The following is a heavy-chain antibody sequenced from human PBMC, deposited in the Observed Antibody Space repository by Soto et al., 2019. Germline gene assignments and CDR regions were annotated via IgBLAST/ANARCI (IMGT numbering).Heavy chain of an antibody. CDR1: GFTFSDPW. CDR3: TTVLGAVAGNYYYYYGMDV. CDR2: IKSKTDGGTT. D-gene: IGHD6-19*01. J-gene: IGHJ6*02. V-gene: IGHV3-15*07. Sequence: GGAPRLSWGAPGFTFSDPWGNWVRQAPRKGREWVGRIKSKTDGGTTDYAAPVKGRFTISRDDSKNTLYLQMNSLKTEDTAVYYCTTVLGAVAGNYYYYYGMDVWGQGTTVTVSS.